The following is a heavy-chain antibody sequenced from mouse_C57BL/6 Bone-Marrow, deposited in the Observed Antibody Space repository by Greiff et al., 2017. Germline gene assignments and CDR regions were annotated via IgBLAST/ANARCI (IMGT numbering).Heavy chain of an antibody. CDR1: GYTFTSYW. CDR2: IHPNSGST. Sequence: QVQLQQSGPELVKPGASVKLSCKASGYTFTSYWMHWVKQRPGQGLEWIGMIHPNSGSTNYNEKFKSKATLTVDKSSSTAYMQLSSLTSEDSAVYYSARPYYSNYVNAMDYWGQGTSVTVSS. CDR3: ARPYYSNYVNAMDY. V-gene: IGHV1-64*01. J-gene: IGHJ4*01. D-gene: IGHD2-5*01.